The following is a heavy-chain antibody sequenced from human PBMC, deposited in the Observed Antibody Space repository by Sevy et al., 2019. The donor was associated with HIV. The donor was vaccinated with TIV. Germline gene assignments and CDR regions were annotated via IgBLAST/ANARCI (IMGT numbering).Heavy chain of an antibody. CDR2: MNTDGSST. V-gene: IGHV3-74*01. CDR3: ATPRFDF. J-gene: IGHJ4*02. Sequence: GGSLRLACEASGFDFSSHWMQWVRLAPGKGLVWVSRMNTDGSSTNYADSVKGRFTISRDNAKNTLYLEMNNLRDEDTALYYCATPRFDFWDPGTLVTVSS. CDR1: GFDFSSHW.